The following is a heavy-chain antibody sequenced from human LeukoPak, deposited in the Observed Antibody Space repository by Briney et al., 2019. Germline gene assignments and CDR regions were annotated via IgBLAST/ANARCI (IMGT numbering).Heavy chain of an antibody. V-gene: IGHV1-2*02. CDR3: AGARGSRVYYMDV. D-gene: IGHD1-26*01. CDR2: INPNSGGT. Sequence: ASVKVSCKASGYTFTGYYMHWVRQAPGQGLEWMGWINPNSGGTNYAQKFQGRVTMTRDTSISTAYMELNRLRSDDTAVYYCAGARGSRVYYMDVWGKGTTVTVSS. CDR1: GYTFTGYY. J-gene: IGHJ6*03.